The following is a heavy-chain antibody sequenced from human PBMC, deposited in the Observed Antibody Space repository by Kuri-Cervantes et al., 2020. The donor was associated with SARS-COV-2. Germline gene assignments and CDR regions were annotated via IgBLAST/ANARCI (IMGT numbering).Heavy chain of an antibody. V-gene: IGHV1-69*06. D-gene: IGHD3-3*01. J-gene: IGHJ4*02. CDR3: ARETSAAKGITIFGVAYFDY. CDR1: GGTFSSYA. CDR2: IIPIFGTA. Sequence: SVKVSCKASGGTFSSYAISWVRQAPGQGLEWMGGIIPIFGTANYAQKFQGRVTITADKSTSTAYMELSSLRSEDTAVYYCARETSAAKGITIFGVAYFDYWGQGNLVNVSS.